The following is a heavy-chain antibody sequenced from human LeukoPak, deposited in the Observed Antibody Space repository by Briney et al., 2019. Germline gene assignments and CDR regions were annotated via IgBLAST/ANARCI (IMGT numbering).Heavy chain of an antibody. CDR2: INPNSGGT. Sequence: ASVKVSCKASGYTFTDYYMHWVRQAPGQGLEWMGRINPNSGGTNYAQKFQGRVTMTRDTSISTAYMELSRLRSDDTAVYYCARAYYDFWSGSRAFMYYWGQGTLVTVSS. CDR3: ARAYYDFWSGSRAFMYY. V-gene: IGHV1-2*06. D-gene: IGHD3-3*01. CDR1: GYTFTDYY. J-gene: IGHJ4*02.